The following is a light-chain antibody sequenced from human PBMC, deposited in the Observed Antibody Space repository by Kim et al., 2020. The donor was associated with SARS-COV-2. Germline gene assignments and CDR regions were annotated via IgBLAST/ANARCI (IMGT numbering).Light chain of an antibody. Sequence: ALGQTVIITCQGDSLRNYFASWYQQKPGQAPLLVMYGGDNRPSGIPDRFSSSRSGSTASLTITASQPEDEADYYCCSRDTSGDHVLFGGGTKLTVL. J-gene: IGLJ3*02. CDR2: GGD. CDR3: CSRDTSGDHVL. CDR1: SLRNYF. V-gene: IGLV3-19*01.